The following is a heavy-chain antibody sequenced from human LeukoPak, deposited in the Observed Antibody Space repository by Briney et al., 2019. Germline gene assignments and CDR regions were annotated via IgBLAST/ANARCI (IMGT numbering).Heavy chain of an antibody. CDR1: GFFFSNYW. Sequence: GGSLRLSCAASGFFFSNYWMSWVRQAKGKGLEWVANINLDGNGRFYVDSVKGRFTISRDNNKKSVYLQMNSLRAEGTAVYYCARDTDDFQGLDIWGQGTRVTVSS. V-gene: IGHV3-7*01. CDR3: ARDTDDFQGLDI. J-gene: IGHJ3*02. CDR2: INLDGNGR. D-gene: IGHD3-3*01.